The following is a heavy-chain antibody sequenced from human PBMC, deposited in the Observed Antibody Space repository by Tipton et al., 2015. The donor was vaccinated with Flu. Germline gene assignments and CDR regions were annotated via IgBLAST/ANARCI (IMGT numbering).Heavy chain of an antibody. CDR1: GGSLRGYY. J-gene: IGHJ4*02. CDR3: ANNPGRTTSL. D-gene: IGHD1-7*01. CDR2: INHSGST. V-gene: IGHV4-34*01. Sequence: LRLSCAVYGGSLRGYYWSWIRQPPGKGLEWIGEINHSGSTNYNPSLKSRVIISRDTSKNQFSLKLSSLTAADTAVYYCANNPGRTTSLWGLGTLVTVSS.